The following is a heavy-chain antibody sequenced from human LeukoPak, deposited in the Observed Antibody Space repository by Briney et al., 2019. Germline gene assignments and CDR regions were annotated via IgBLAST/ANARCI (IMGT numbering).Heavy chain of an antibody. CDR3: ARRSTYYYDSSGNYYFDY. J-gene: IGHJ4*02. CDR2: INHSGST. Sequence: PSETLSLTCAVYGGSFSGYYWSWIRQPPGKGLEWIGEINHSGSTNYNPSLKSRVTISVDTSKNQFPLKLSSVTAADTAVYYCARRSTYYYDSSGNYYFDYWGQGTLVTVSS. CDR1: GGSFSGYY. V-gene: IGHV4-34*01. D-gene: IGHD3-22*01.